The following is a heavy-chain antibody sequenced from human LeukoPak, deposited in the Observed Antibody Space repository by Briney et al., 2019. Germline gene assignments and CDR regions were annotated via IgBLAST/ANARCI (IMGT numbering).Heavy chain of an antibody. CDR1: GYTFTVYY. CDR2: IVPNNGDI. D-gene: IGHD3-10*01. J-gene: IGHJ4*02. Sequence: ASVKVSCKASGYTFTVYYIHWVRQAPGQGLEWMGWIVPNNGDIHYAQKFQGRVTMTRDTSISTAYMELSRLTSDDTAVYFCARDEGRGGDLGYWGQGTLVSVSS. CDR3: ARDEGRGGDLGY. V-gene: IGHV1-2*02.